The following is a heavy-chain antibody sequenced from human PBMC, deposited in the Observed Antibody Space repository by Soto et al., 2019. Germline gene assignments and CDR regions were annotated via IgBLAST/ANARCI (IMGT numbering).Heavy chain of an antibody. Sequence: PGESLKISCKGSGYSFTSYWIGWVRQMPGKGLEWMGIIYPGDSDTRYSPSFQGQVTISADKSISTAYLQWSSLKASDTAMYYCARRWNDLGGHDAFDIWGQGTMVTVSS. J-gene: IGHJ3*02. CDR1: GYSFTSYW. CDR2: IYPGDSDT. CDR3: ARRWNDLGGHDAFDI. D-gene: IGHD1-1*01. V-gene: IGHV5-51*01.